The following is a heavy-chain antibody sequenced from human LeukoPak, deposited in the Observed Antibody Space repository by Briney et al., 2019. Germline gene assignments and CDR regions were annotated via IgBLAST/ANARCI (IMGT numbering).Heavy chain of an antibody. Sequence: GGSLRLSCAASGFTFSSHWMTWIRQAPGKGLEWVASIKKDVGEKFYVDSVKGRFTISRDNSKNTLYLQMNSLRAEDTALYYCARQSGMDVWGKGTTVTVSS. CDR2: IKKDVGEK. V-gene: IGHV3-7*01. CDR1: GFTFSSHW. J-gene: IGHJ6*04. CDR3: ARQSGMDV.